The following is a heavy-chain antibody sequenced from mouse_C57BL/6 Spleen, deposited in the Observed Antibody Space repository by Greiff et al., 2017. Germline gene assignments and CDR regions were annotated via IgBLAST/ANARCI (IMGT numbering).Heavy chain of an antibody. CDR3: ARQLRIPFDY. V-gene: IGHV1-82*01. D-gene: IGHD3-2*02. CDR2: IYPGDGDT. J-gene: IGHJ2*01. CDR1: GYAFSSSW. Sequence: VQLQQSGPELVKPGASVKISCKASGYAFSSSWMNWVKQRPGKGLEWIGRIYPGDGDTNYNGKFKGKATLTADKSSSTAYMQLSSLTSEDSAVYFCARQLRIPFDYWGQGTTLTVSS.